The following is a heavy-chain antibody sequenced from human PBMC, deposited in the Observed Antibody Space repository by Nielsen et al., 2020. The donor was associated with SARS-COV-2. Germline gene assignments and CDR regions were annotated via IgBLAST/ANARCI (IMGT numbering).Heavy chain of an antibody. J-gene: IGHJ6*03. D-gene: IGHD3-22*01. CDR1: GYTFTSYG. Sequence: ASVKVSCKASGYTFTSYGISWVRQAPGQGLEWMGWISAYNGNTNYAQKLQGRVTMTTDTSTSTAYMELRSLRFDDTAVYYCARDLGVVIPMSMDVWGKGTTVTVSS. V-gene: IGHV1-18*01. CDR3: ARDLGVVIPMSMDV. CDR2: ISAYNGNT.